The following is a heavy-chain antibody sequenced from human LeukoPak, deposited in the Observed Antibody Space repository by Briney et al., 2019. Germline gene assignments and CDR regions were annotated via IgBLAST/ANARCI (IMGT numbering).Heavy chain of an antibody. CDR2: IKTDGSST. CDR3: AREEEGDAFDI. CDR1: GFTFSSYW. V-gene: IGHV3-74*01. J-gene: IGHJ3*02. Sequence: GGSLRLSCAASGFTFSSYWMHWVRQAPGKGLVWVSRIKTDGSSTSHADSVKGRFTISRDNAKNTLYLQMNSLRAEDTAVYYCAREEEGDAFDIWGRGTMVTVSS.